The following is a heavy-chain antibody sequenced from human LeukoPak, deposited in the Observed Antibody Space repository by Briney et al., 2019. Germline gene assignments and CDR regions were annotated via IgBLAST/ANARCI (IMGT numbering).Heavy chain of an antibody. V-gene: IGHV5-51*01. CDR2: IYPRDSDT. D-gene: IGHD2-15*01. CDR1: GHIYTDYW. J-gene: IGHJ4*02. Sequence: GESLKISCKGSGHIYTDYWIAWVRQMPGKGLEWMGIIYPRDSDTRYSPSFLGQVTISADKSISTAYLQWSRLKASDTAVYYCARAYCTGGGCYGYYWGQGTLVTVSS. CDR3: ARAYCTGGGCYGYY.